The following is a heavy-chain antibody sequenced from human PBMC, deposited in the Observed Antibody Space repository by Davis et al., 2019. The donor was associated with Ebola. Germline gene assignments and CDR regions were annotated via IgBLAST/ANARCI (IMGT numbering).Heavy chain of an antibody. J-gene: IGHJ5*02. CDR1: GGSFSDYS. Sequence: MPSETLSLTCAVYGGSFSDYSWTWIRQPPGKGLQWIGEINPRGNTTYDASLRSRVTISLDTSQNQFSLNLSSVTAADTAVYYCARAKDGDYVRLNWFDPWGQGTLVTVSS. V-gene: IGHV4-34*01. D-gene: IGHD4-17*01. CDR3: ARAKDGDYVRLNWFDP. CDR2: INPRGNT.